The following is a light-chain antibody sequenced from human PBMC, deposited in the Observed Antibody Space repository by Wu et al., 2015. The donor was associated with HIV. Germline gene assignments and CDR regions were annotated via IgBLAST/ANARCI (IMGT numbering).Light chain of an antibody. CDR2: GAS. V-gene: IGKV3-15*01. Sequence: EIVMTQSPATLSVSPGERATFSCRASQSVNSNLAWYQQKPGQAPRLLIYGASTRATGIPARFSGSGSGTEFTLTISSMHSEDFAVYYCQQYNNWPPHTFGQGTKLEIK. J-gene: IGKJ2*01. CDR1: QSVNSN. CDR3: QQYNNWPPHT.